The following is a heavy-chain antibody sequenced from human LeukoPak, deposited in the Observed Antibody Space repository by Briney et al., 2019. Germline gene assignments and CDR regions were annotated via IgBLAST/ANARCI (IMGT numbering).Heavy chain of an antibody. J-gene: IGHJ3*02. CDR2: IYPGDSDT. CDR3: ARGGSGYDYYYGGNKDDAFDI. CDR1: GYSFTSYW. Sequence: GESLKISCKGSGYSFTSYWIGWVRQMPGKGLEWMGIIYPGDSDTRYSPSFQGQVTISADKSISTAYLQWSSLKASDTAMYYCARGGSGYDYYYGGNKDDAFDIWGQGTMVTVS. D-gene: IGHD5-12*01. V-gene: IGHV5-51*01.